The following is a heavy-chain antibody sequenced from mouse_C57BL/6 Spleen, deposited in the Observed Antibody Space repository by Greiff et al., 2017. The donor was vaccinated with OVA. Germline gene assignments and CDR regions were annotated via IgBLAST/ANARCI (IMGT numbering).Heavy chain of an antibody. CDR3: ARGWDYGSSPYWYFDV. D-gene: IGHD1-1*01. CDR2: IDPNSGGT. J-gene: IGHJ1*03. Sequence: VKLQQPGAELVKPGASVKLSCKASGYTFTSYWMHWVKQRPGRGLEWIGRIDPNSGGTKYNEKFKSKATLTVDKPSSTAYMQLSSLTSEDSAVYYCARGWDYGSSPYWYFDVWGTGTTVTVSS. CDR1: GYTFTSYW. V-gene: IGHV1-72*01.